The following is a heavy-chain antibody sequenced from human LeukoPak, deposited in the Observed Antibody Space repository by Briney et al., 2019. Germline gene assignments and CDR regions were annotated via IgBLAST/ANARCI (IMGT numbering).Heavy chain of an antibody. CDR1: GGSFSGYY. CDR3: ARLYYDFWSGYQPFDY. CDR2: INHSGST. J-gene: IGHJ4*02. V-gene: IGHV4-34*01. D-gene: IGHD3-3*01. Sequence: PSETLSLTCAVYGGSFSGYYWSWIRQPPGKGLEWIGEINHSGSTNYNPSLRSRVTISVDTSKNQFSLKLSSVTAADTAVYYCARLYYDFWSGYQPFDYWGQGTLVAVSS.